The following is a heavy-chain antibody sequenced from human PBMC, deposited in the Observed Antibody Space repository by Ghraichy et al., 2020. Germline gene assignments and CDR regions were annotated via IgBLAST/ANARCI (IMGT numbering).Heavy chain of an antibody. D-gene: IGHD6-13*01. CDR1: GFTFSTYE. CDR2: ISSRGITT. J-gene: IGHJ4*02. V-gene: IGHV3-48*03. Sequence: GESLNISCAASGFTFSTYEMNWVRQAPGKGLEWVSYISSRGITTYYADSVKGRFTISRDNAKNSLYLQMNSLRDEDTAVYYCARDLGGSNSWYRFDYWGQGALVTVSS. CDR3: ARDLGGSNSWYRFDY.